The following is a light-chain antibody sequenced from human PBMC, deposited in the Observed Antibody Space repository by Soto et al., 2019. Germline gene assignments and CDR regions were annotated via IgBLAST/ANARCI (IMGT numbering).Light chain of an antibody. CDR3: QHYNSYPIT. CDR1: QTISSW. Sequence: DIQMTQSPSTLSGSVGDRVTITCRASQTISSWLAWYQQKPGKAPKLLIYKASTLKSGVPSRFSGSGSGTEFTLTISSLPPDDFATYYCQHYNSYPITFGQGTRLEI. CDR2: KAS. V-gene: IGKV1-5*03. J-gene: IGKJ5*01.